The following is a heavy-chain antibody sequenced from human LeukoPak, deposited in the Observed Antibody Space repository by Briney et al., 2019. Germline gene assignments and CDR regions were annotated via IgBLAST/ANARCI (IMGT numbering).Heavy chain of an antibody. V-gene: IGHV1-8*01. CDR3: ARDSPARGDPPPH. D-gene: IGHD3-10*01. Sequence: GASVKASCKASGYTFTSYDINWVRQATGQGLEWMGWMNPNSGNTGYAQKFQDRVTMTRNTSISTAYMELSSLRSEDTAVYYCARDSPARGDPPPHWGQGTLVTVSS. CDR1: GYTFTSYD. CDR2: MNPNSGNT. J-gene: IGHJ1*01.